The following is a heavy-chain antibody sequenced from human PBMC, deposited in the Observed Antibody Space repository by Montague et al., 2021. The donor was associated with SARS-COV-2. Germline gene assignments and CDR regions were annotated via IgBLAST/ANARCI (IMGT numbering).Heavy chain of an antibody. J-gene: IGHJ4*02. D-gene: IGHD3-10*01. Sequence: FLRLSCAASGFTFGSYEMNWVRQAPGKGLEWVSYISSSDSTIYYADSVKGRFSISRDNAKNSLYLQMNSLRAEDTAVYYCARQASGSYWYYFDYWGQGTLVTVSS. V-gene: IGHV3-48*03. CDR3: ARQASGSYWYYFDY. CDR2: ISSSDSTI. CDR1: GFTFGSYE.